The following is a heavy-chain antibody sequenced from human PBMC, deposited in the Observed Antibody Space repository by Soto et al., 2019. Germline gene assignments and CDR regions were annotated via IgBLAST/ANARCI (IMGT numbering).Heavy chain of an antibody. Sequence: SVKVSCKASGGTFSSYAVSWVRQAPGQGLEWMGGIVPIFGTTNYAQRFQGRVTITADESTSTAYMELSSLRSEDTAVYYCATDPRDDIRGYYLDYWGQGTLVTVSS. J-gene: IGHJ4*02. V-gene: IGHV1-69*13. CDR3: ATDPRDDIRGYYLDY. CDR2: IVPIFGTT. CDR1: GGTFSSYA. D-gene: IGHD3-9*01.